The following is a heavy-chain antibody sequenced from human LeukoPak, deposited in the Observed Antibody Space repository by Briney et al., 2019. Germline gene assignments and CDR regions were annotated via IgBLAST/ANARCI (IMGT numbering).Heavy chain of an antibody. V-gene: IGHV4-59*08. J-gene: IGHJ4*02. CDR2: ISYIGST. CDR1: GDSVSSYY. CDR3: ARYNGFPGHYFAY. D-gene: IGHD1-1*01. Sequence: PSETLSLTCTVSGDSVSSYYWSWVRQPPGKGQEWIGHISYIGSTNYNPSLKSRVSISFDTSQNQLSVKLRSVTAADTAVSYCARYNGFPGHYFAYWGQGTPVTVSS.